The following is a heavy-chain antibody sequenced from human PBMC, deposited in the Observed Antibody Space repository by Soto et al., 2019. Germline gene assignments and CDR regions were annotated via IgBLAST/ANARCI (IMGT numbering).Heavy chain of an antibody. V-gene: IGHV4-4*02. CDR1: GGSISNGQW. J-gene: IGHJ4*02. D-gene: IGHD6-13*01. CDR3: ARDQGSHPGD. CDR2: IYHSGST. Sequence: QVQLRESGPGLVRPSGTLSLTCAVSGGSISNGQWWSWVRQAPGKGLEWIGEIYHSGSTNYNPSPQNSVTMSGGPVQDLFPLTPNPGTGPGNALYYCARDQGSHPGDWGQGTLVSVSS.